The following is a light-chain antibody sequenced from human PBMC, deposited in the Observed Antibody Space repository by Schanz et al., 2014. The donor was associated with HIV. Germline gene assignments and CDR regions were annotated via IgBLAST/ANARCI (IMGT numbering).Light chain of an antibody. J-gene: IGKJ4*01. CDR1: QSVSSF. CDR3: QQPASYPLT. Sequence: EIVMTQSPATLSLSPGERATLSCRARQSVSSFLAWYQQRPGQPPRVLLYGASSRATGVPDRFSGSGSGTDFTLTISSLQPEDFATYYCQQPASYPLTFGGGTKVEIK. V-gene: IGKV3D-15*01. CDR2: GAS.